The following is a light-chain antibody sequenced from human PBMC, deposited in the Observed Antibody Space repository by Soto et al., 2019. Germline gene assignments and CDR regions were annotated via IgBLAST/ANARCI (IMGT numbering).Light chain of an antibody. CDR1: QGIRND. Sequence: DIQMTQSPSSLSASVGDRVTITCRASQGIRNDLAWYQQKPGKAPKRLIYAASSLHIGVPSRFSGSESGTEFTLTISSLQPEDFATYYCLQHISYPRTFGQGTKLDIK. CDR3: LQHISYPRT. CDR2: AAS. V-gene: IGKV1-17*01. J-gene: IGKJ2*01.